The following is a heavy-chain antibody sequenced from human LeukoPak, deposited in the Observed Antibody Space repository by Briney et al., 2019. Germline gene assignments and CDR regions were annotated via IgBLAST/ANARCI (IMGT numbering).Heavy chain of an antibody. CDR2: FYSTGST. D-gene: IGHD1-26*01. J-gene: IGHJ4*02. CDR3: ARDQYSGSLDY. CDR1: GVSISSYY. V-gene: IGHV4-4*07. Sequence: SETLSLTCTVSGVSISSYYWTWIRQPAGKGLEWIGRFYSTGSTNYNPSLKSRVTMSVDTSKNQFSLKLSSVTAADTAVYYCARDQYSGSLDYWGQGTLVTVSS.